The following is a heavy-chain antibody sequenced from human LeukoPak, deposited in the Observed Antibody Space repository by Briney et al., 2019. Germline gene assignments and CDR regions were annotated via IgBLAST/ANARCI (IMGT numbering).Heavy chain of an antibody. Sequence: PSETLSLTCTVSGGSISSYYWSWIRQPPGKGLEWIGYIYYSGSTNYNPSLKSRVTISVDTSKNQFSLKLSSVTAADTAVYYCARGSGSYYWYFDLWGRGTLVTVSS. CDR3: ARGSGSYYWYFDL. D-gene: IGHD1-26*01. CDR1: GGSISSYY. CDR2: IYYSGST. V-gene: IGHV4-59*01. J-gene: IGHJ2*01.